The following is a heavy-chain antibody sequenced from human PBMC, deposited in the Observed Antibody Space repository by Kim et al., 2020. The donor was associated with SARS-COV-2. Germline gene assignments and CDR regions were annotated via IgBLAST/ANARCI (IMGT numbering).Heavy chain of an antibody. Sequence: GGSLRLSCAASESTFSTFWMHWVRQAPGKGLEWVSRINSDGSRTDYADSVKGRFTISRDNAKSSLYVQLNRLRAEDTAMYFCVRSRGSFSGWYFELWGQGTLVTVSS. V-gene: IGHV3-74*01. CDR2: INSDGSRT. D-gene: IGHD1-26*01. J-gene: IGHJ2*01. CDR1: ESTFSTFW. CDR3: VRSRGSFSGWYFEL.